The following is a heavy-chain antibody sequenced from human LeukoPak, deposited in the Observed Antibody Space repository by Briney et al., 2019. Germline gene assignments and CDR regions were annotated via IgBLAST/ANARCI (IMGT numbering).Heavy chain of an antibody. J-gene: IGHJ6*02. V-gene: IGHV3-30*04. CDR1: GFTFSSYA. CDR3: ASLLGYCSSTSCPIVGPIDV. CDR2: ISYDGSNK. D-gene: IGHD2-2*01. Sequence: GGSLRLSCAASGFTFSSYAMHWVRQAPGKGLEWVAVISYDGSNKYYADSVKGRFTISRDNSKNTLYLQMNSLRAEDTAVYYCASLLGYCSSTSCPIVGPIDVWGQGTTVTVSS.